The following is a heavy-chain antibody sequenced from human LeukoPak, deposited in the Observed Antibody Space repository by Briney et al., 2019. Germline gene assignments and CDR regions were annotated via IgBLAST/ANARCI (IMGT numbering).Heavy chain of an antibody. J-gene: IGHJ4*02. CDR3: AKLGDILTGYPYYFDY. Sequence: PGGSLTLSCVVSGFAVSDNYMSWVRQAPGKGLEWVSTISGSGGSTYYADSVKGRFTISRDNSKNTLYLQMNSLRAEDTAVYYCAKLGDILTGYPYYFDYWGQGTLVTVSS. V-gene: IGHV3-23*01. D-gene: IGHD3-9*01. CDR2: ISGSGGST. CDR1: GFAVSDNY.